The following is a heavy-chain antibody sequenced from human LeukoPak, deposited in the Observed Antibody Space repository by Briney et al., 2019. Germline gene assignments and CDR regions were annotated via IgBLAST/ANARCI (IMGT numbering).Heavy chain of an antibody. CDR3: ARGEEYGSGTVHFDY. Sequence: SGTLSLTRAVSGGSISSSNWWSWVRQPPGKGLEWIGEIYQSGSTNYNPSLKSRVTISVDKSKNQFSLSLISVTAADTAVYYCARGEEYGSGTVHFDYWGQGALVTVSS. CDR1: GGSISSSNW. CDR2: IYQSGST. V-gene: IGHV4-4*02. J-gene: IGHJ4*02. D-gene: IGHD3-10*01.